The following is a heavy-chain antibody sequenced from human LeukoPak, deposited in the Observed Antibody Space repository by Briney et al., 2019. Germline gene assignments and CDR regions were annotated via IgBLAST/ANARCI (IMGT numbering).Heavy chain of an antibody. D-gene: IGHD3-16*02. CDR2: FSAYSGDT. CDR1: GYTLTHYG. Sequence: ASVKVSCKASGYTLTHYGLTWVRQAPGQGLEWMGWFSAYSGDTKYAQKLHGRVTMTTDTSASTAYMELRSLRSDDTAVYYCARSLGELSAPFDYWGQGTLVTVSS. J-gene: IGHJ4*02. V-gene: IGHV1-18*01. CDR3: ARSLGELSAPFDY.